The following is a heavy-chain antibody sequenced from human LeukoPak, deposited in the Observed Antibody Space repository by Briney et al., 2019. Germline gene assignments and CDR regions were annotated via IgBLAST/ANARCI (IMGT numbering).Heavy chain of an antibody. V-gene: IGHV4-39*01. CDR3: AKCNWNDEALDY. CDR1: GGSISSSSYY. D-gene: IGHD1-20*01. Sequence: PSETLSLTCTVSGGSISSSSYYWGWIRQPPGKGLEWIGSIYYSGSTYYNPSLKSRVTISVDTSKNQFSLKLSSVTAADTAVYYCAKCNWNDEALDYWGQGTLVTVSS. J-gene: IGHJ4*02. CDR2: IYYSGST.